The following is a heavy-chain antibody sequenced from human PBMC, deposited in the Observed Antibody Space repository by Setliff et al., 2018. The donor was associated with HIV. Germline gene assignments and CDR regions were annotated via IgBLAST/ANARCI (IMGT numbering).Heavy chain of an antibody. D-gene: IGHD2-15*01. CDR3: AKGTPSCSFCFDN. V-gene: IGHV4-4*02. CDR1: GGSIGTANW. CDR2: INYSGNT. Sequence: PSETLSLTCAVSGGSIGTANWWSWVRQPPGQGLEWIGEINYSGNTNYNPSLKSRVTMSVDKPKNHLSLKLSSVTAADTALYYCAKGTPSCSFCFDNWGLGTLVTVSS. J-gene: IGHJ4*02.